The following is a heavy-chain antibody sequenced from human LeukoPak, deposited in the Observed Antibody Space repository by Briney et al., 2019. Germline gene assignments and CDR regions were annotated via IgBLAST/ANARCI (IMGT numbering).Heavy chain of an antibody. D-gene: IGHD2-15*01. CDR1: GYSFTSYG. V-gene: IGHV1-18*01. CDR2: ISAYNGNT. J-gene: IGHJ4*02. CDR3: ARDTGYCSGASCSDFDY. Sequence: AASVKVSCKATGYSFTSYGISWVRQAPGQGLEWMGRISAYNGNTNYAQKLQGRVTMTTDTSTSTAYMELRSLRSDDTAVYYCARDTGYCSGASCSDFDYWGQGTLVTVSS.